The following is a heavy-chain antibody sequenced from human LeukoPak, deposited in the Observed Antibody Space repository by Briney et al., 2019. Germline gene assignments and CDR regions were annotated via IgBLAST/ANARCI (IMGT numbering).Heavy chain of an antibody. J-gene: IGHJ1*01. CDR1: GLTFSNAW. Sequence: GGSLRLSCAASGLTFSNAWMSWVRQAPGKGLEWVGRIKSKTDGETTDYVAPVKGRFTISRDDSKNTLYLEMNSLKTEDTAVYYCITVRGSQLQYLQHWGQGTLVTVSS. V-gene: IGHV3-15*01. CDR3: ITVRGSQLQYLQH. D-gene: IGHD4-23*01. CDR2: IKSKTDGETT.